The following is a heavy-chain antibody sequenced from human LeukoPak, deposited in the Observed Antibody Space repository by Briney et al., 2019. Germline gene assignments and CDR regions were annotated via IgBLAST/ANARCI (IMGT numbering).Heavy chain of an antibody. J-gene: IGHJ5*02. CDR2: VYGSGST. Sequence: SETLSLTCTVSGDSISSGNFYWSWIRQPAGKGLEWMGRVYGSGSTNYSPSLRSRVTISIDTSNNQYSLKLNSVTAADTAIYYCARGWGSTSSNYFDPWGQGTLVTVSS. D-gene: IGHD2-2*01. CDR1: GDSISSGNFY. V-gene: IGHV4-61*02. CDR3: ARGWGSTSSNYFDP.